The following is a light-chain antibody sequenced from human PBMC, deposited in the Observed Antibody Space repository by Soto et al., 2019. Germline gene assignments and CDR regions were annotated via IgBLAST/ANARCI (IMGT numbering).Light chain of an antibody. J-gene: IGKJ4*01. V-gene: IGKV3D-20*02. CDR3: QQRSNWPLT. CDR2: QTS. CDR1: QTISSSS. Sequence: IVLTQSPGTLSLSPGERATLPCRASQTISSSSLAWYQQKGGQAPRLLIYQTSIRAAGIPARFSASGTGTDFTLTISDVQPEDFAVYYCQQRSNWPLTFGGGTKVDIK.